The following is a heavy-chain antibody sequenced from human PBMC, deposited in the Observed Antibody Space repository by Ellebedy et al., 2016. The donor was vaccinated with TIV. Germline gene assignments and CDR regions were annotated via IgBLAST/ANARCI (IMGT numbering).Heavy chain of an antibody. Sequence: SETLSLXXTVSGGSISSSSYYWGWIRQPPGKGLEWIGSIYYSGSTYYNPSLKSRVTISVDTSKNQFSLKLSSVTAADTAVYYCARGGEGEGLFFRVQFFQHWGQGTLVTVSS. J-gene: IGHJ1*01. CDR1: GGSISSSSYY. CDR2: IYYSGST. V-gene: IGHV4-39*01. D-gene: IGHD3-3*01. CDR3: ARGGEGEGLFFRVQFFQH.